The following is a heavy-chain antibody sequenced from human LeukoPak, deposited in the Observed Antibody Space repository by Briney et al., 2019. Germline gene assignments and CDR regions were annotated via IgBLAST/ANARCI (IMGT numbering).Heavy chain of an antibody. J-gene: IGHJ4*02. CDR2: XXPSGGST. Sequence: ASVKVSCKASGYTFTSXYMHWVRQAPGQGLXWXXXXXPSGGSTXYXXXFXXXXXMXXXXSTSTVYMELSSLRSEDTAVYYCASDNCGGDCYSMPYFDYWGQGTLVTVSS. V-gene: IGHV1-46*01. CDR3: ASDNCGGDCYSMPYFDY. D-gene: IGHD2-21*02. CDR1: GYTFTSXY.